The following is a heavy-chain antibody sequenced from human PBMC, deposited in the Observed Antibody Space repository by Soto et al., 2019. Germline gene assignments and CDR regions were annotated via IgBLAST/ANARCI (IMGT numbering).Heavy chain of an antibody. CDR2: ISSSSSTI. D-gene: IGHD6-13*01. CDR3: ARDLRSSWYNFDY. Sequence: GGSLRLSCAASGFTFSSYSMNWVRQAPGKGLEWVSYISSSSSTIYYADSVKGRFTISRDNAKNSLYLRMNSLRAEDTAVYYCARDLRSSWYNFDYWGQGTLVTVSS. J-gene: IGHJ4*02. CDR1: GFTFSSYS. V-gene: IGHV3-48*04.